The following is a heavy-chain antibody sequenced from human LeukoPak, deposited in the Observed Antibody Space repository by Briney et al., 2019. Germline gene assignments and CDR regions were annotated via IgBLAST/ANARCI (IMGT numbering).Heavy chain of an antibody. D-gene: IGHD3-16*01. J-gene: IGHJ5*02. CDR2: FDPEDGET. CDR3: ATASTLYNAFGS. V-gene: IGHV1-24*01. CDR1: GYTLTELS. Sequence: ASVKVSCKVSGYTLTELSMHWVRQAPGKGLEWMGGFDPEDGETIYAQKFQGRVTMTEDTSTDTAYMELSSLRSEDTAVYYCATASTLYNAFGSWGQGTLVTVSS.